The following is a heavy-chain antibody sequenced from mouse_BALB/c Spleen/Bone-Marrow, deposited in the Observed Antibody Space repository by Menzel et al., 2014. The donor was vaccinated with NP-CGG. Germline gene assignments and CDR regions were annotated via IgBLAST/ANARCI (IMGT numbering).Heavy chain of an antibody. J-gene: IGHJ2*01. CDR3: ARLADYGLFDY. CDR1: GYDFSSYW. V-gene: IGHV4-1*02. CDR2: INPESSTI. D-gene: IGHD1-2*01. Sequence: VQLKQSGGGLVQPGGSLKLSCTASGYDFSSYWMNWVRQTPGQGLEWIGEINPESSTINYTQSLKDKFIMSRDTATNTLYMQMSKVTSEDSALYYCARLADYGLFDYWGQGTTLTVSS.